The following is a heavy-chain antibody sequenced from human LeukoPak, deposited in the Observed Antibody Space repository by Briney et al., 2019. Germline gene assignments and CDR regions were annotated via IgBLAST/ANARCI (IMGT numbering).Heavy chain of an antibody. CDR1: GYTFTSYY. CDR2: INPSGGST. J-gene: IGHJ5*02. Sequence: ASVTVSCKASGYTFTSYYMHWVRQAPGQGREWMGIINPSGGSTSYAQKFQGRVTMTRDTSTSTVYMELSSLRSEDTAVYYCARDWNGGNWGNWFDPWGQGTLVTVSS. V-gene: IGHV1-46*01. D-gene: IGHD4-23*01. CDR3: ARDWNGGNWGNWFDP.